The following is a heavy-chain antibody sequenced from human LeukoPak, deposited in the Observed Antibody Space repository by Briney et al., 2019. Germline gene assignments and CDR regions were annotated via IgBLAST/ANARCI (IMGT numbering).Heavy chain of an antibody. V-gene: IGHV3-53*01. Sequence: GGSLRLSCAASGFTVSSNYMSWVRQAPGKGLEWVSVIYSSGSTYYADSVKGRFTISRDNSKNTLYLQMNSLRAEDTAVYYCARVYMVRGVIISRPGPMDVWGKGTTVTISS. CDR3: ARVYMVRGVIISRPGPMDV. CDR1: GFTVSSNY. J-gene: IGHJ6*03. CDR2: IYSSGST. D-gene: IGHD3-10*01.